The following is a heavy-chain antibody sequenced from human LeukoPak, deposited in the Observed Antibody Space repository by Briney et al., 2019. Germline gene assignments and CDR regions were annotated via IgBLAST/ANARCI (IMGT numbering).Heavy chain of an antibody. Sequence: ASVRVSCKASGYTFTSYGISWVRQAPGQGLEWMGWISAYNGNTNYAQKLQGRVTMTTDTSTSTAYMELRSLRSDDTAVYYCARDATYYYDSSNYPPEGSDYWGQGTLVTVSS. CDR2: ISAYNGNT. V-gene: IGHV1-18*01. CDR3: ARDATYYYDSSNYPPEGSDY. J-gene: IGHJ4*02. CDR1: GYTFTSYG. D-gene: IGHD3-22*01.